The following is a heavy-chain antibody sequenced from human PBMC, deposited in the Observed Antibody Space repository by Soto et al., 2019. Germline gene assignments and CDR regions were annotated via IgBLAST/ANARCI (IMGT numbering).Heavy chain of an antibody. J-gene: IGHJ6*04. CDR2: INHSGVT. V-gene: IGHV4-34*01. CDR3: ARFSGSFYYAMDV. Sequence: SETLSLTCAVYGGSFSGYHWSWIRQPPGKGLEWIGEINHSGVTNYKPSLKRRVTISVDTSKNQFSLQLKSVTAADTALYYCARFSGSFYYAMDVWGKESTATLSS. CDR1: GGSFSGYH. D-gene: IGHD6-19*01.